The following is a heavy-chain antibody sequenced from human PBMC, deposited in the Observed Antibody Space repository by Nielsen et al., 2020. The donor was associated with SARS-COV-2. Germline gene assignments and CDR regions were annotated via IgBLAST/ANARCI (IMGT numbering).Heavy chain of an antibody. Sequence: GGSLRLSCAASEFTFSSYGMHWVRQAPGQGLEWVAFIRYDGSTEYYADSVKGRFTISRDNAKNSLYLQMNSLRAEDTAVYYCATCRGPYWYFDLWGRGTLVTVSS. V-gene: IGHV3-30*02. CDR1: EFTFSSYG. D-gene: IGHD3-10*01. J-gene: IGHJ2*01. CDR2: IRYDGSTE. CDR3: ATCRGPYWYFDL.